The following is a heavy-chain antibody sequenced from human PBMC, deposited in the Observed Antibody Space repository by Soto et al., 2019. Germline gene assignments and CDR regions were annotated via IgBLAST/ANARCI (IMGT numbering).Heavy chain of an antibody. D-gene: IGHD5-12*01. CDR2: ISYDGSNK. V-gene: IGHV3-30*18. CDR3: AKELVVATIVEASDY. J-gene: IGHJ4*02. Sequence: QVQLVESGGGVVQPGRSLRLSCAASGFTFSSYGMHWVRQAPGKGLEWVAVISYDGSNKYYADSVKGRFTISRDNSKNTLYQQMNSLRAEDTAVYYCAKELVVATIVEASDYWGQGTLVTVSS. CDR1: GFTFSSYG.